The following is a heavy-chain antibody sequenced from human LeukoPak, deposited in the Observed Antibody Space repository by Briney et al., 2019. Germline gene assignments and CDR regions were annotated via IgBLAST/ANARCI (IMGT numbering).Heavy chain of an antibody. Sequence: PSQTLSLTCTVSGGSISSGSYYWSWIRQPAGKGLEWIGRTYTSGSTNYNPSLKSRVTISVDTSKNQFSLKLSSVTAADTAVYYCARDLRGYSGYDYPPYYYYYMDVWGKGTTVTVSS. J-gene: IGHJ6*03. CDR1: GGSISSGSYY. CDR3: ARDLRGYSGYDYPPYYYYYMDV. D-gene: IGHD5-12*01. CDR2: TYTSGST. V-gene: IGHV4-61*02.